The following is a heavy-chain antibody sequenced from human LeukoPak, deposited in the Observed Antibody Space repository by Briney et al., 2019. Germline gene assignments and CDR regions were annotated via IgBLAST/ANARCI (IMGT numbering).Heavy chain of an antibody. J-gene: IGHJ4*02. Sequence: ASVKVSCKASVGTFSSYAISWVRQAPGQGLEWMGRFIPIFGIANYAQKFQGRVTITADKSTSTAYMELSSLRSEDTAVYYCARLLAYCGGDCYSTFPDYWGQGTLVTVSS. D-gene: IGHD2-21*02. CDR1: VGTFSSYA. CDR3: ARLLAYCGGDCYSTFPDY. CDR2: FIPIFGIA. V-gene: IGHV1-69*04.